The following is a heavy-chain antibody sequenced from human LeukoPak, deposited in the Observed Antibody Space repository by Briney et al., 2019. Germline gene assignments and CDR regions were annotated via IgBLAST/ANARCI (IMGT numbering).Heavy chain of an antibody. CDR2: ISSVKNYV. CDR3: ARETDSSEFDY. V-gene: IGHV3-21*01. Sequence: PGGSLRLSCAAYGLIFSSYRMNWLRQAPGKGLDWVSSISSVKNYVYYTDSARGRFTLSRDNAKNSLYLQMDSLRAEDTAVYYCARETDSSEFDYWGQGALVTVSS. CDR1: GLIFSSYR. D-gene: IGHD6-13*01. J-gene: IGHJ4*02.